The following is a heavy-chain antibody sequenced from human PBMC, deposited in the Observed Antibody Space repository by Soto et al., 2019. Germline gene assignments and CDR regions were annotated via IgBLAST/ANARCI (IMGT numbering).Heavy chain of an antibody. CDR1: GGSSSSGGYY. Sequence: QVQLQESGPGLVKPSQTLSLTCTVSGGSSSSGGYYWSWIRQHPGKGLEWIGYIYYSGSTYYNPSLKSRVTISVDKSKNQFSLKLRSVTAADTAVYYCAISSGYADWFDPWGQGTLVTVSS. V-gene: IGHV4-31*03. CDR3: AISSGYADWFDP. D-gene: IGHD3-22*01. J-gene: IGHJ5*02. CDR2: IYYSGST.